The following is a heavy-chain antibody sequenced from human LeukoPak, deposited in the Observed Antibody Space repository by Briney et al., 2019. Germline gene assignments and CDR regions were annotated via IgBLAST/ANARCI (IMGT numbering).Heavy chain of an antibody. D-gene: IGHD1-26*01. V-gene: IGHV3-23*01. CDR1: GFTFNTYA. J-gene: IGHJ4*02. CDR2: ISGGGGST. CDR3: ATGGSGSYYTY. Sequence: GGSLRLSCAASGFTFNTYAMNWVRQAPAKGLEWVSTISGGGGSTYYADSVKGRFTISRDNSINTLYLQMHSLRAEDTAVYYCATGGSGSYYTYWGQGTLVTVSS.